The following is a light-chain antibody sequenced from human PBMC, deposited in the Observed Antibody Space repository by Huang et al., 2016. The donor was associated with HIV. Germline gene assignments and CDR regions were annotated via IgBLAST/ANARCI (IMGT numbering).Light chain of an antibody. Sequence: DIVLTQSPASLSLSLGGRATLSCRASQSIGTYLAWYQQKPGQSPRLLIYDASNRATGIPAKFRGSGSGTDFTLTINSLEPEDSAVYYCQQRNNWPPTYTFGQGTKLEIK. J-gene: IGKJ2*01. CDR3: QQRNNWPPTYT. CDR1: QSIGTY. CDR2: DAS. V-gene: IGKV3-11*01.